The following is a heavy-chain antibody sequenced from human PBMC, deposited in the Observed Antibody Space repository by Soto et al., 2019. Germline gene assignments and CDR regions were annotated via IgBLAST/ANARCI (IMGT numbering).Heavy chain of an antibody. J-gene: IGHJ4*02. D-gene: IGHD2-21*01. CDR3: ATELGDNPASPFDS. Sequence: QVQLVQSGAEVKKPGSSVQVSCKASGVTFSSDTISWVRQAPGQGLEWVGGIIPLFGTANYAQKFQGRVTITTAESTSTRYIELSSLRSDDTAVYYCATELGDNPASPFDSWGQGTLVTVSS. CDR2: IIPLFGTA. V-gene: IGHV1-69*01. CDR1: GVTFSSDT.